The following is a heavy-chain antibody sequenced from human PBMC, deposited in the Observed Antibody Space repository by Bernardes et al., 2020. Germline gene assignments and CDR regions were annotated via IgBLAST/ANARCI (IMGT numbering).Heavy chain of an antibody. D-gene: IGHD3-9*01. CDR3: ADLSPFDYYFDS. J-gene: IGHJ4*02. CDR2: IYYTGTT. CDR1: HASIISNSFY. Sequence: SETLSLTCTVSHASIISNSFYWGWIRQPPGKGLEWIGSIYYTGTTHYNPSLKSRVSMSVDTSNNQFSLRLSSVTAADTAVYYCADLSPFDYYFDSWGQGTLVAVSS. V-gene: IGHV4-39*01.